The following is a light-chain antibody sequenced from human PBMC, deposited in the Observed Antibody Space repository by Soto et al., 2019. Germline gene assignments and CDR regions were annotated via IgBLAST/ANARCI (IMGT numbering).Light chain of an antibody. CDR3: QQFYSAPQT. V-gene: IGKV1-39*01. CDR2: STS. J-gene: IGKJ1*01. CDR1: QTINNY. Sequence: DILMTQSPSSLSASVGDRVTITCRSSQTINNYLNWYLQRPGKAPVLLLYSTSTLQSGAPSRFSGRGSGTDFNLTISNLQPEDFATYYCQQFYSAPQTFGQGTRVDI.